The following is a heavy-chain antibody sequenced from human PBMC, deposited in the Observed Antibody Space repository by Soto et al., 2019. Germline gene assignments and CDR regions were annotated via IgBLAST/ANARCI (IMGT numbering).Heavy chain of an antibody. D-gene: IGHD2-2*01. CDR3: EKAPSTLVNPGDAFDI. CDR2: ISGSGGST. Sequence: EVQLLESGGGLVQPGGSLRLSCAASGFTFSSYAMSWVRQAPGKGLEWVSAISGSGGSTYYADSVKGRFTISRDNSKNTLYLQMNRLRAEDTAVYYCEKAPSTLVNPGDAFDIWGQGTRVTVSS. V-gene: IGHV3-23*01. CDR1: GFTFSSYA. J-gene: IGHJ3*02.